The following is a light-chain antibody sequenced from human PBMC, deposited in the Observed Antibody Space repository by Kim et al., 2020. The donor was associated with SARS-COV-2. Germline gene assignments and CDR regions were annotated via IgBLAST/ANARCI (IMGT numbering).Light chain of an antibody. CDR1: SSDVGGYNY. CDR3: SSYTSSSNVV. CDR2: DVS. J-gene: IGLJ2*01. V-gene: IGLV2-14*03. Sequence: GQSITISCTGTSSDVGGYNYVSWYQQHPGKATKLMIYDVSNRPSGVSNRFSGSKSGNTASLTISGLQAEDEADYYCSSYTSSSNVVFGGGTQLTVL.